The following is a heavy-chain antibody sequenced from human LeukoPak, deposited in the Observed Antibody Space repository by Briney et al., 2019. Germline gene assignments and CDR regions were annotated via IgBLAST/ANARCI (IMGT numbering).Heavy chain of an antibody. CDR1: GFTFDDYA. D-gene: IGHD3-10*01. CDR3: AKQGVTLVRGILSYGMDV. J-gene: IGHJ6*02. CDR2: ISWNSGSI. V-gene: IGHV3-9*01. Sequence: GRSLRLSCAASGFTFDDYAMHWVRQAPGKGLEWVSGISWNSGSIGYADSVKGRFTISRDNAKKSLWLQMNSLRAEDTAVYYCAKQGVTLVRGILSYGMDVWGQGTSVSVSS.